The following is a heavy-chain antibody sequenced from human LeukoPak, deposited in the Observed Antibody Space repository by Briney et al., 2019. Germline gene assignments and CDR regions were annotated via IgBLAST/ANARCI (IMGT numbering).Heavy chain of an antibody. J-gene: IGHJ4*02. V-gene: IGHV4-30-4*01. D-gene: IGHD2-15*01. CDR2: IYYSGST. CDR3: AREVASPGGYDY. CDR1: GGSIRSCDYL. Sequence: SQTLSLTCTVSGGSIRSCDYLGLGLRHPPGKALVCCGYIYYSGSTYYNPALKSRVTISVDTSKNQFSLKLSSVTAADAAVYYCAREVASPGGYDYWGQGTLVTVAT.